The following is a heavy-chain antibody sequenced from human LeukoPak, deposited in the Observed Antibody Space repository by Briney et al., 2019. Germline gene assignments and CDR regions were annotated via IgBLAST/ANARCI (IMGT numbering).Heavy chain of an antibody. V-gene: IGHV3-23*01. CDR2: ISGSGGST. Sequence: GGSLRLSCAASAFTFSSYAMSWVRQAPGKGLEWVSAISGSGGSTYYADSVKGRFTISRDNSKNTLYLQMNSLRAEDTAVYYCAKDSYDSSGYYLDYWGQGTLVTVSS. D-gene: IGHD3-22*01. CDR1: AFTFSSYA. CDR3: AKDSYDSSGYYLDY. J-gene: IGHJ4*02.